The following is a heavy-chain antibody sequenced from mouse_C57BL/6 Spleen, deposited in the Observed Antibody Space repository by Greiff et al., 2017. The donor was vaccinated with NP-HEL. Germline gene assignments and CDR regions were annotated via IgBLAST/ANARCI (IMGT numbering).Heavy chain of an antibody. CDR1: GFSFNTYA. CDR3: VRVTTEDYYAMDY. Sequence: EVQLVESGGGLVQPKGSLKLSCAASGFSFNTYAMNWVRQAPGKGLEWVARIRSKSNNYATYYADSVKDRFTISRDDSESMLYLQMNNLKTEDTAMYYCVRVTTEDYYAMDYWGQGTSVTVSS. J-gene: IGHJ4*01. D-gene: IGHD2-12*01. V-gene: IGHV10-1*01. CDR2: IRSKSNNYAT.